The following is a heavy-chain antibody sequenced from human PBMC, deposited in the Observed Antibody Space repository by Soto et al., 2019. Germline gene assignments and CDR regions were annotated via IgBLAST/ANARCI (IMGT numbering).Heavy chain of an antibody. CDR3: AHRPYVILTGPRYYFDY. CDR1: GFSLSTSGVG. CDR2: IYWDDDK. Sequence: QITLKESGPTLVKPTQTLTLTCTFSGFSLSTSGVGVGWIRQPPGKALEWLALIYWDDDKRYSPSLKSRLTITKDTSKNQVVLTMTNMDPVDTATYYCAHRPYVILTGPRYYFDYWGQGTLVTVSS. V-gene: IGHV2-5*02. D-gene: IGHD3-9*01. J-gene: IGHJ4*02.